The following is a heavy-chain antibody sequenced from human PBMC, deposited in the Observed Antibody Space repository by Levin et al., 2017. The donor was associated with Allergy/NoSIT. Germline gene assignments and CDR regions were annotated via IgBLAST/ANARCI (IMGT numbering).Heavy chain of an antibody. V-gene: IGHV4-59*08. CDR3: ARLDTAMVNFDY. J-gene: IGHJ4*02. D-gene: IGHD5-18*01. Sequence: SQTLSLTCSVSGGSISFHYWSWIRQPPGKGLEWIGYIYYSGSTDYNPSLKSRVTLSVATSRNQFSLKLTSVTAADTAVYFCARLDTAMVNFDYWGQGTLVTVSS. CDR1: GGSISFHY. CDR2: IYYSGST.